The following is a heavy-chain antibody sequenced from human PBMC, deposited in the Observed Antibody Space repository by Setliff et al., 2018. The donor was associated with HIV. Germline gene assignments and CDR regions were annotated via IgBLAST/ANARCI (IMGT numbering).Heavy chain of an antibody. CDR1: GFTFSSYA. Sequence: PGGSLRLSCASSGFTFSSYAMTWVRQAPGKGLECVAVISGSGGDTYYADSVKGRFVISREKSKNTLSLQMNSLGAEDTAIYYCANRFRTSNNWYYFDYWGPGTLVTVSS. CDR3: ANRFRTSNNWYYFDY. CDR2: ISGSGGDT. D-gene: IGHD6-13*01. J-gene: IGHJ4*02. V-gene: IGHV3-23*01.